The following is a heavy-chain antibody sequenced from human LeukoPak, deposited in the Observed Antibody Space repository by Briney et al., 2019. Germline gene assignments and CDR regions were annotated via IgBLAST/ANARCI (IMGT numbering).Heavy chain of an antibody. CDR3: AKSYFDYSTYYSYYFNL. V-gene: IGHV4-4*09. J-gene: IGHJ4*02. D-gene: IGHD4-11*01. Sequence: SETQSLTCTVSGGSISGGYWSWIRQPPGRGLEWIGYVYTSGSTNYNPSLKSRVTISVDTSKSQFALKLSSVTAADTAVYYCAKSYFDYSTYYSYYFNLWGQGALVTVSS. CDR1: GGSISGGY. CDR2: VYTSGST.